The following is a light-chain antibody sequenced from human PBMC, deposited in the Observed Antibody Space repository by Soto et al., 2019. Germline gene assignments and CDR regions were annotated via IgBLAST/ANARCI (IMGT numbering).Light chain of an antibody. V-gene: IGLV2-14*01. J-gene: IGLJ3*02. Sequence: QSALTQPASVSGSPGQSITISCTGTSSDVGGYTYVSWYQQHPGKAPKLMIYQVSNRPSGISNRFSGSKSGNTASLTISGLQTEDEADYYCSSYTSSNPRVFGGGTKVTFL. CDR3: SSYTSSNPRV. CDR1: SSDVGGYTY. CDR2: QVS.